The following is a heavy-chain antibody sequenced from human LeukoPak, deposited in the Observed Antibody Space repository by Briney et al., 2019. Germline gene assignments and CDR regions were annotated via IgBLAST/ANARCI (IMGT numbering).Heavy chain of an antibody. CDR3: AGQRSIAAAKLGSWFDP. CDR2: IYTSGST. CDR1: GGSISSYY. V-gene: IGHV4-4*09. Sequence: SETLSLTCTVSGGSISSYYWSWIRQPPGKGLEWIGYIYTSGSTNYNPSLKSRVTISVDTSKNQFSLKLSSVTAADTAVYYCAGQRSIAAAKLGSWFDPWGQGTLVTVSS. D-gene: IGHD6-13*01. J-gene: IGHJ5*02.